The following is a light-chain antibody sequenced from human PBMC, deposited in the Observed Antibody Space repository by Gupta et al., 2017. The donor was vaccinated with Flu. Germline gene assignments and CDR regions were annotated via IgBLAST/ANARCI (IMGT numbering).Light chain of an antibody. CDR3: SSYTSSGTLV. V-gene: IGLV2-14*03. J-gene: IGLJ2*01. CDR1: SSDIGGYSY. CDR2: DVT. Sequence: QSALTQPASVSGSPGQSITISCTGTSSDIGGYSYVSWYQQHPGKAPKLMIYDVTNRPSGVSHRFSGSKSGNTASLSISGLQAEDEADCYCSSYTSSGTLVIGGGTKLTVL.